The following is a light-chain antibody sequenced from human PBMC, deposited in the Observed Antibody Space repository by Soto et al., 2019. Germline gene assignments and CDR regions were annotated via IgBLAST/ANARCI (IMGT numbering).Light chain of an antibody. CDR2: DAS. Sequence: EIVMTQSPATLSVSPGERATLSCRASQSVSSNLAWYQQKPGQAPRLLIYDASTRSTGITARFSGSGSGTEFTLTISSLQSEDFAVYYCQQYNNWPPRTFGGGNKVEIK. CDR1: QSVSSN. J-gene: IGKJ4*01. CDR3: QQYNNWPPRT. V-gene: IGKV3-15*01.